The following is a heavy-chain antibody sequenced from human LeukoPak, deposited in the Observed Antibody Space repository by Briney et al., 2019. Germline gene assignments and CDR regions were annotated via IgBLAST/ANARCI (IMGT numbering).Heavy chain of an antibody. J-gene: IGHJ3*02. Sequence: ASVKVSCKASGYTFTGYYMHWVRQAPGQGLEWMGWINPNSGGTNYAQKFQGRVTMTRDTSISTAYMELSRLRSDDTAVYYCARRRGSGRQDSFDIWGQGTMVTVSS. CDR3: ARRRGSGRQDSFDI. D-gene: IGHD6-19*01. V-gene: IGHV1-2*02. CDR1: GYTFTGYY. CDR2: INPNSGGT.